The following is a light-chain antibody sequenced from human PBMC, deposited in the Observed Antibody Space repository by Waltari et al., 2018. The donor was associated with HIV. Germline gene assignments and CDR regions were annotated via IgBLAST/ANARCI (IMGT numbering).Light chain of an antibody. Sequence: DIQMTQSPSTLSASVGDRVTLTCRASQRISTWLACYQQKPGKAPKLLIYRASTLESGVPSRFSGSGSGTDFTLTISSLQPDDFATYFCQHYKNYPWTFGQGTKVETK. CDR2: RAS. CDR3: QHYKNYPWT. V-gene: IGKV1-5*03. CDR1: QRISTW. J-gene: IGKJ1*01.